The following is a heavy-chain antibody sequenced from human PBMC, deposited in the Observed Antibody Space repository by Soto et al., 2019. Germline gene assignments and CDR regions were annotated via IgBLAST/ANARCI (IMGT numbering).Heavy chain of an antibody. J-gene: IGHJ6*02. V-gene: IGHV1-46*03. Sequence: VXXSCKASVYTFTTYYVHWVRQAPGQGLEWMGMINPSGRTTGYAQKFQGRVTMTRDTSTSTVYMELRSLRSEDTAVYYCARNTFYYGSDVWGQGTTVTVSS. CDR1: VYTFTTYY. CDR2: INPSGRTT. CDR3: ARNTFYYGSDV. D-gene: IGHD3-16*01.